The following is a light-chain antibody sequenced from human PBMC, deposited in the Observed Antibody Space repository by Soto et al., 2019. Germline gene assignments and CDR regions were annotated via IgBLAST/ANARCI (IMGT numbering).Light chain of an antibody. CDR1: QSIRNY. CDR2: AAS. CDR3: QQTDSTPQT. J-gene: IGKJ1*01. V-gene: IGKV1-39*01. Sequence: DIQMTQSPYSLSASVGDKVTIYCRASQSIRNYVSWYQQKPGTAPKLLIRAASTLQSGVPSRFSGSGSGTDFTLTISSLQIEDFTTYFCQQTDSTPQTFGQGTNVEI.